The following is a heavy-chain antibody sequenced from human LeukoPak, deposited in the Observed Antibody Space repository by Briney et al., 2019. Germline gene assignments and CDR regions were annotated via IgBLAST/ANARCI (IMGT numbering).Heavy chain of an antibody. CDR3: AGGSVVPAAILYYYYYMDV. CDR2: IYYSGST. V-gene: IGHV4-30-4*08. Sequence: PSETLSLTCTVSGGSISSGDYYWSWIRQPPGKGLEWIGYIYYSGSTYYNPSLKSRVTISVDTSKNQFSLKLSSVTAADTAVYYCAGGSVVPAAILYYYYYMDVWGKGTTVTVSS. D-gene: IGHD2-2*02. J-gene: IGHJ6*03. CDR1: GGSISSGDYY.